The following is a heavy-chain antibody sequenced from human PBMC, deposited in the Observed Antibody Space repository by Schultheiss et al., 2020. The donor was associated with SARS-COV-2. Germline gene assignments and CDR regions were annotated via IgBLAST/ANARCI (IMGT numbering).Heavy chain of an antibody. Sequence: GGSLRLSCAASGFTFSSYAMSWVRQAPGKGLEWVSAISGSGGSTYYADSVKGRFTISRDNAKNSLYLQMNSLRAEDTAVYYCASSLRYFDWLLDYWGQGTLVTVSS. CDR1: GFTFSSYA. CDR3: ASSLRYFDWLLDY. CDR2: ISGSGGST. J-gene: IGHJ4*02. V-gene: IGHV3-23*01. D-gene: IGHD3-9*01.